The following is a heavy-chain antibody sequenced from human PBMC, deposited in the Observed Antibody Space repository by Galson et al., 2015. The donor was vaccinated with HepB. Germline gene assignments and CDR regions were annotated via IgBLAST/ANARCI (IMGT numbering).Heavy chain of an antibody. CDR1: GFTFSSYW. J-gene: IGHJ6*03. CDR3: ARENHYYYMDV. CDR2: INSDGSST. Sequence: SLRLSCAASGFTFSSYWMHWVRQAPGKGLVWVSRINSDGSSTSYADSVKGRFTISRDNAKNTLYLQMNSLRAEDTAVYYCARENHYYYMDVWGKGTTVTVSS. V-gene: IGHV3-74*01.